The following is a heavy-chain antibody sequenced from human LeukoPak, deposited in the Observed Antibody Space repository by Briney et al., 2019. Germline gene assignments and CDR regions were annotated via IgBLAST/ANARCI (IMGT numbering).Heavy chain of an antibody. CDR1: GYTFTGYY. CDR3: ARVPSIAVATIEDY. J-gene: IGHJ4*02. Sequence: ASVKVSCKASGYTFTGYYMHWVRQAPGQGLEWMGWINPNSGGTNYAQKFQGRVTMTRDTSISTAYMELSRLRSDDTAVYYCARVPSIAVATIEDYWGQGTLVTVSS. CDR2: INPNSGGT. V-gene: IGHV1-2*02. D-gene: IGHD6-19*01.